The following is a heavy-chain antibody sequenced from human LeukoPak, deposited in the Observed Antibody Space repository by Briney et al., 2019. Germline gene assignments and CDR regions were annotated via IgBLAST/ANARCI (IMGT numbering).Heavy chain of an antibody. V-gene: IGHV1-18*01. J-gene: IGHJ4*02. CDR2: ISGYNGNT. CDR1: GYTFTNYG. D-gene: IGHD3-22*01. Sequence: ASVKVSCKASGYTFTNYGISWVRQAPGQGLEWMGWISGYNGNTNYARKVQGRVTMTTDTSTSTAYMELRSLRSEDTAVYSCARDLYDSSGYFGYWGQGTLVTVSS. CDR3: ARDLYDSSGYFGY.